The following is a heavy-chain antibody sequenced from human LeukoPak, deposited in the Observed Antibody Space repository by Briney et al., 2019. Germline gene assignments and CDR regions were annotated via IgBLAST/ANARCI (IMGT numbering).Heavy chain of an antibody. CDR3: ARDPRFSGSGLDL. V-gene: IGHV4-30-4*01. Sequence: PSQTLTLTSTVSGGSISSCDNYWSWIRQPPVKGLEWIGYIYYSGSTYYNPSLKSRVTISVDTSKNQFSLKLSSVTAADTAVYYCARDPRFSGSGLDLWGQGTMVTVSS. J-gene: IGHJ3*01. CDR2: IYYSGST. CDR1: GGSISSCDNY. D-gene: IGHD1-26*01.